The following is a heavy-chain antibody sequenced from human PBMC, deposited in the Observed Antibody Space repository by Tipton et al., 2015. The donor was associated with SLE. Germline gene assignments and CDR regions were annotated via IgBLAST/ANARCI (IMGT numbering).Heavy chain of an antibody. D-gene: IGHD3-10*01. CDR2: TYVNGST. CDR1: GFIVTSNY. J-gene: IGHJ4*02. Sequence: SLRLSCAVSGFIVTSNYINWVRQAPGKGLEWVSLTYVNGSTYYADSVKGRFTISRDRSKNTIFLQTNNLRVDDTAVYYCAKGASASYYKSRFDFWGQGTLVTVSP. CDR3: AKGASASYYKSRFDF. V-gene: IGHV3-53*01.